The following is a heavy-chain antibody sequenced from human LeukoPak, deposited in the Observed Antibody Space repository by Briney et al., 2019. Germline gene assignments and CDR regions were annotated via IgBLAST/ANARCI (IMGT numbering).Heavy chain of an antibody. CDR3: AKGSKLVVITRDHYMAV. V-gene: IGHV3-30*04. Sequence: PGGSLRLSCAASGFTFSSYAMHWVRQAPGKGLEWVAVISYDGSNKYYADSVKGRFTISRDNSKNTLYLQMYSLRAGDTAVYYCAKGSKLVVITRDHYMAVWGKGTTVTISS. D-gene: IGHD3-22*01. J-gene: IGHJ6*03. CDR1: GFTFSSYA. CDR2: ISYDGSNK.